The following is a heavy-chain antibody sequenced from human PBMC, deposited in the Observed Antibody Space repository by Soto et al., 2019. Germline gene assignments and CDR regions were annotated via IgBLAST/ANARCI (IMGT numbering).Heavy chain of an antibody. D-gene: IGHD2-21*02. Sequence: SETLSLTCTVSGGSISSYYWSWIRQPPGKGLEWIGYIYYSGSTYYNPSLKSRVTISVDTSKNQFSLKLSSVTAADTAVYYCARVHPAYCGGDCSTAPDPYFDYWGQGTLVTVSS. CDR3: ARVHPAYCGGDCSTAPDPYFDY. J-gene: IGHJ4*02. V-gene: IGHV4-59*08. CDR1: GGSISSYY. CDR2: IYYSGST.